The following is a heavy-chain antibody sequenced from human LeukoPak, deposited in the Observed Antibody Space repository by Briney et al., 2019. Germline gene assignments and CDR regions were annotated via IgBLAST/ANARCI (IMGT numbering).Heavy chain of an antibody. Sequence: ASVKVSCKASGGTFSSYAISWVRQAPGQGLEWMGGIIPIFGTANYTQKFQGRVTITADESTSTAYMELSSLRSEDTAVYYCARHPRVGAQGVDYWGQGTLVTVSS. J-gene: IGHJ4*02. CDR2: IIPIFGTA. CDR3: ARHPRVGAQGVDY. CDR1: GGTFSSYA. D-gene: IGHD1-26*01. V-gene: IGHV1-69*13.